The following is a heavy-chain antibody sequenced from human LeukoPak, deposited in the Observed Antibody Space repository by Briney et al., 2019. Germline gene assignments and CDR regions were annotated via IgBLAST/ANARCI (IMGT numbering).Heavy chain of an antibody. CDR2: IYYSGST. D-gene: IGHD1-26*01. Sequence: SETLSLTCTVSGDSVSTYYWNWIRQPPGEGLEWIGYIYYSGSTNYNPSLKSRVTIPVDTSKDQLSLKLSSVTAADTAVYYCARLGHQGFDYWGQGTLVTVSS. CDR1: GDSVSTYY. V-gene: IGHV4-59*08. J-gene: IGHJ4*02. CDR3: ARLGHQGFDY.